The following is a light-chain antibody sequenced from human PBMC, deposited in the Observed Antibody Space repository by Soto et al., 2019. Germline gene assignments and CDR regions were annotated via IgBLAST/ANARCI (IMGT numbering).Light chain of an antibody. J-gene: IGLJ1*01. Sequence: QSALTQPASVSGSRGQSIIISCVGRNTDVGQDKSVSWYQQGPGKAPKLLIFEVTNRPSGVSNRFSGSRSGNTASLTISGLQPDDEGDYFCSSYAGSLYVFGTGTKLTVL. CDR3: SSYAGSLYV. CDR2: EVT. CDR1: NTDVGQDKS. V-gene: IGLV2-14*01.